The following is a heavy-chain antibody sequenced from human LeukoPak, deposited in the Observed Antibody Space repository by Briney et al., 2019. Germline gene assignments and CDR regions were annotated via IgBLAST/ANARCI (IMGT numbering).Heavy chain of an antibody. D-gene: IGHD1-1*01. CDR3: ARADTTGPEYYYYGMDV. J-gene: IGHJ6*02. CDR2: MSYDGSNK. V-gene: IGHV3-30-3*01. Sequence: GGALRLSCAASGFTFSSYAMHWVREAPGKGPEWVADMSYDGSNKYYADSVKGRFTISRDNSKNTLYLQMNSLRAEDTAVYYCARADTTGPEYYYYGMDVWGQGTTVTVSS. CDR1: GFTFSSYA.